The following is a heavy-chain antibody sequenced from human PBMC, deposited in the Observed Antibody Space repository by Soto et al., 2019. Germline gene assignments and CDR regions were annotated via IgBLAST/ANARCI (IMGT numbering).Heavy chain of an antibody. CDR2: IIPIFGTA. V-gene: IGHV1-69*13. Sequence: GASVKVSCKASGGTFSSYAISWVRQAPGQGLEWMGGIIPIFGTANYAQKFQGRVTITADESTSTAYMELSSLRSEDTAVYYCARGDPSRHGYYYGMDVWGQGTTVTVSS. CDR3: ARGDPSRHGYYYGMDV. J-gene: IGHJ6*02. CDR1: GGTFSSYA.